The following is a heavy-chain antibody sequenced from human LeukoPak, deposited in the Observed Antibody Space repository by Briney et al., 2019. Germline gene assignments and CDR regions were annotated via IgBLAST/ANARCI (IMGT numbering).Heavy chain of an antibody. D-gene: IGHD3-10*01. Sequence: AASVKVSCKASGYTFTNYGLSWVRQAPGQGLEWLGWISDYNGNTNYAQKLQGRVTMITDTSTSTAYMELRSLRSDDTAVYYCARSSGVIGAFDIWGQGTMATVSS. CDR3: ARSSGVIGAFDI. J-gene: IGHJ3*02. V-gene: IGHV1-18*01. CDR2: ISDYNGNT. CDR1: GYTFTNYG.